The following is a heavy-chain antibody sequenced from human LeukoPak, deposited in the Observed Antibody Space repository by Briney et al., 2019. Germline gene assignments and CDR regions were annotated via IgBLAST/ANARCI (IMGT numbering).Heavy chain of an antibody. Sequence: GGSLRLSCVASGFTFSRYWLTWVRQAPGKGLEWVAFIRYDGSNKYYADSVKGRFTISRDNSKNTLYLQMNSLRAEDTAVYYCAKDHYLGAAGKTFDYWGQGTLVTVSS. J-gene: IGHJ4*02. CDR3: AKDHYLGAAGKTFDY. D-gene: IGHD6-13*01. V-gene: IGHV3-30*02. CDR1: GFTFSRYW. CDR2: IRYDGSNK.